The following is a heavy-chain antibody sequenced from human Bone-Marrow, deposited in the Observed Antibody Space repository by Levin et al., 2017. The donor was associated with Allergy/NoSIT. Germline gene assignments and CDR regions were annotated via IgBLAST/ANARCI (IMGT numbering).Heavy chain of an antibody. V-gene: IGHV1-18*01. Sequence: ASVKVSCKASGYTFTSYGISWVRQAPGQGLEWMGWISAYNGNTNYAQKLQGRVTMTTDTSTSTAYMELRSLRSDDTAVYYCARDIVVVTAIRGYYYYGMDVWGQGTTVTVSS. J-gene: IGHJ6*02. D-gene: IGHD2-21*02. CDR3: ARDIVVVTAIRGYYYYGMDV. CDR1: GYTFTSYG. CDR2: ISAYNGNT.